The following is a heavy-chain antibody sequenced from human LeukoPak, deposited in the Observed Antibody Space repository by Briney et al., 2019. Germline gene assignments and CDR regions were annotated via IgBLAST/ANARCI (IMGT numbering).Heavy chain of an antibody. V-gene: IGHV1-69*01. D-gene: IGHD2-2*02. Sequence: GSSVKVSCKASGGTFSSYAISWVRQAPGQGLEWMGGIIPIFGTANYAQEFQGRVTITADESTSTAYMELSSPRSEDTAVYYYVRFAVVPAAIGWFDPWGQGTLVTVSS. CDR2: IIPIFGTA. J-gene: IGHJ5*02. CDR1: GGTFSSYA. CDR3: VRFAVVPAAIGWFDP.